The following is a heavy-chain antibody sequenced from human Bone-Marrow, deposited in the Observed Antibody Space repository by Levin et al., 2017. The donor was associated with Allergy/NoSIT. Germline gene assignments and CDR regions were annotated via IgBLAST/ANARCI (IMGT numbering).Heavy chain of an antibody. Sequence: ESGPTLVKPTQTLTLTCALSGVSLNPGGLAVGWVRQAPGGALEWLALTFWDNVKRFSPSLESRLTITKDFSRGQVVLSMTNMDPVDTATYYCVHLGYLGYYYGVDVWGQGTTVTVSS. CDR2: TFWDNVK. J-gene: IGHJ6*02. CDR1: GVSLNPGGLA. V-gene: IGHV2-5*02. D-gene: IGHD7-27*01. CDR3: VHLGYLGYYYGVDV.